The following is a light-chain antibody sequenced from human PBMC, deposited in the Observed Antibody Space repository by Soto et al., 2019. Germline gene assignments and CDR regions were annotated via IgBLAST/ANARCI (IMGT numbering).Light chain of an antibody. CDR1: QSVSSSY. V-gene: IGKV3D-7*01. CDR3: QQRSNWPIT. Sequence: EILMTQSPAILSLFPVEIATLSCRVSQSVSSSYLSWYQQKPGQAPRLLIYGASTRATGIPARFSGSGSGTDFTLTISRLEPEDFAVYYCQQRSNWPITFGQGTRLE. J-gene: IGKJ5*01. CDR2: GAS.